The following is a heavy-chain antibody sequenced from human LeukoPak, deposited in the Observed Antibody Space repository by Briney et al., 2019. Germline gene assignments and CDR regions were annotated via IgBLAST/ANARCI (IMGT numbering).Heavy chain of an antibody. CDR2: ISYSGST. Sequence: TSETLSLTCAVSGGSISPYHWTWSRQPPGKGLEWIGYISYSGSTNYNPSLKSRVTISIDTSKSQFSLKLSSVTAADTAVYYCARHLDYYGSGSYEYWGQGTLVTVSS. D-gene: IGHD3-10*01. CDR1: GGSISPYH. V-gene: IGHV4-59*08. CDR3: ARHLDYYGSGSYEY. J-gene: IGHJ4*02.